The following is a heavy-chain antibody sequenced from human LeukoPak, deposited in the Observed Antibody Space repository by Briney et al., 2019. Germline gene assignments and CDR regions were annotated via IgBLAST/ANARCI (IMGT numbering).Heavy chain of an antibody. J-gene: IGHJ5*02. CDR2: ISSSNSYI. Sequence: PGGSLRLSCAASGFTFSSYSMNWVRQAPGKGLEWVSSISSSNSYIYYADSVKGRFTISRDNAKNSLFLQMNSLRAEDTAVYYCARALYYYDSSGYPGSSWGQGTLVTVSS. CDR3: ARALYYYDSSGYPGSS. CDR1: GFTFSSYS. D-gene: IGHD3-22*01. V-gene: IGHV3-21*01.